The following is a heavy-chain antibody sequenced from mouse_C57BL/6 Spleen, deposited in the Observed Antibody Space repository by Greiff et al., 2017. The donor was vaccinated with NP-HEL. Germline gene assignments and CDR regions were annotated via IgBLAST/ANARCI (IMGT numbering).Heavy chain of an antibody. D-gene: IGHD2-2*01. V-gene: IGHV1-19*01. CDR1: GYTFTDYY. CDR3: ARGGLRQGYYFDY. J-gene: IGHJ2*01. Sequence: EVQLQQSGPVLVKPGASVKMSCKASGYTFTDYYMNWVKQSHGKSLEWIGVINPYNGGTSYNQKFKGKATLTVDKSSSTAYMELNSLTSEDSAVYYCARGGLRQGYYFDYWGQGTTLTVSS. CDR2: INPYNGGT.